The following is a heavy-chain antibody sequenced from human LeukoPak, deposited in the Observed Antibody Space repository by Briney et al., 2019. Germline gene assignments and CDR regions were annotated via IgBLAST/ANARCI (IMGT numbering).Heavy chain of an antibody. J-gene: IGHJ4*02. Sequence: PGGSLRLSCAASGFTFSKYAMSWVRQAPGKGPEWVSGITNSSGGPSSADSVKGRFTISRDNSKNTLYLQMNSLRVEDTAVYYCAKDGRSSAPHWGQGTLVTVSS. CDR3: AKDGRSSAPH. V-gene: IGHV3-23*01. D-gene: IGHD6-6*01. CDR2: ITNSSGGP. CDR1: GFTFSKYA.